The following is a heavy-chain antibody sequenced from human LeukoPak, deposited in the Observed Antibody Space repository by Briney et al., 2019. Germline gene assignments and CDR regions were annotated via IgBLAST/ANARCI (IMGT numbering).Heavy chain of an antibody. D-gene: IGHD6-25*01. CDR2: INHSGST. J-gene: IGHJ4*02. Sequence: SETLSLTCAVYGGSFSGYYWSWIRQPPGKGLEWIGEINHSGSTNYNPSLKSQVTISVDTSKNQFSLKLSSVTAADTAVYYCASLAAGGVDYWGQGTLVTVSS. CDR1: GGSFSGYY. CDR3: ASLAAGGVDY. V-gene: IGHV4-34*01.